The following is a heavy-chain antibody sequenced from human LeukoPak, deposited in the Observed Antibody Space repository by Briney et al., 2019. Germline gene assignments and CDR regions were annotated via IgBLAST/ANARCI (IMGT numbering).Heavy chain of an antibody. D-gene: IGHD6-19*01. Sequence: ASVKVSCKASGYTFTAYYMHWVRQAPGQGLEWMGWINPNSGGTNYAQKFQGRVTMTRDTSISTAYMELNRLRSDDTAVYYCARDITVADGGYWGQGTLVTVSS. CDR2: INPNSGGT. CDR3: ARDITVADGGY. CDR1: GYTFTAYY. V-gene: IGHV1-2*02. J-gene: IGHJ4*02.